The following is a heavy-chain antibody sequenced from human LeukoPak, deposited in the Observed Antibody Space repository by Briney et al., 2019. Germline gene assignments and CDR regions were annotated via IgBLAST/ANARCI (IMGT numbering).Heavy chain of an antibody. D-gene: IGHD1-7*01. V-gene: IGHV3-23*01. CDR2: ISGSGTGT. CDR3: AKEGVTGTRFDY. CDR1: GFTFSSSA. Sequence: GGSLSLSCAASGFTFSSSAMSWVRQAPGQGLYWVSDISGSGTGTYYAVSVKGRFTISRDNSKNTLYLQMNSLRAEDTAVYYCAKEGVTGTRFDYWGQGTLVTVSS. J-gene: IGHJ4*02.